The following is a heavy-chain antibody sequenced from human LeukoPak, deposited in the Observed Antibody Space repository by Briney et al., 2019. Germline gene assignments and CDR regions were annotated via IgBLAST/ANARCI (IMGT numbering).Heavy chain of an antibody. D-gene: IGHD5-18*01. Sequence: SETLSLTCTASGASISSYYWSWVRQPPGKGLEWHAYIYYSGSTNYNPSLTSRVTISVATSKNQFSLKLNSVTAADTAVYYCARAGLTRGYSYGYGGYYYMDVWGKGTTVTISS. CDR3: ARAGLTRGYSYGYGGYYYMDV. V-gene: IGHV4-59*01. CDR2: IYYSGST. J-gene: IGHJ6*03. CDR1: GASISSYY.